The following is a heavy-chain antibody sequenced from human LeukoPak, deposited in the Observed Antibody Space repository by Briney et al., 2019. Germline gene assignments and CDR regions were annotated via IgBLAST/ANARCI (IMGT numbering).Heavy chain of an antibody. CDR2: ISGSGGST. CDR1: GFTFSSYT. V-gene: IGHV3-23*01. Sequence: PGGSLRLSCAASGFTFSSYTMSWVRQALGEGLEWVSGISGSGGSTYYADSVKGRFTISRDNSKNTLSLQMNSLRADDTAVYYCARPLGSTGYYFGYWGQGALVTVSS. CDR3: ARPLGSTGYYFGY. J-gene: IGHJ4*02. D-gene: IGHD3-22*01.